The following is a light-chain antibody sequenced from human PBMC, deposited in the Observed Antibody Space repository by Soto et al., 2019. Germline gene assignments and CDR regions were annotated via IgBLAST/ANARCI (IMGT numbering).Light chain of an antibody. CDR1: SSDVGAYNY. V-gene: IGLV2-8*01. J-gene: IGLJ1*01. CDR2: EVS. Sequence: QSVLTQPPSASGSPGQSVTISCTGTSSDVGAYNYVSWYQQHPGKAPKLMIYEVSKRPSGVPDRFSGSKSGNTASLTVSGLQAEDEADYYCCSFAGSYTSYVFATGTKVTVL. CDR3: CSFAGSYTSYV.